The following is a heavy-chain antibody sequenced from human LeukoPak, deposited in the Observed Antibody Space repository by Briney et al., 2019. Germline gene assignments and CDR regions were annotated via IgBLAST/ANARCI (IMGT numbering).Heavy chain of an antibody. CDR3: ARDCFGSTNCYTDY. D-gene: IGHD2-2*02. V-gene: IGHV1-18*01. CDR2: ISAYNGDT. J-gene: IGHJ4*02. Sequence: ASVKVSCKASGYTFTSYGISWVRQAPGQGLEWMGWISAYNGDTDYVQKLQDRVTMTTDTSTSTAYMELRSLRSDDTAVYYCARDCFGSTNCYTDYWGQGTLVTVSS. CDR1: GYTFTSYG.